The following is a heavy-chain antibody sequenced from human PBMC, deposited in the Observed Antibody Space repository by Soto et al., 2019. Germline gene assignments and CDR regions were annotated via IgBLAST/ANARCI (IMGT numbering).Heavy chain of an antibody. CDR2: ISAYNGNT. J-gene: IGHJ4*02. D-gene: IGHD2-15*01. V-gene: IGHV1-18*01. CDR3: TRSGCSGGSCYSYYFDY. Sequence: QVQLVQSGAEVKKPGASVKVSCKASGYTFTSYGISWVRQAPGQGLEWMGWISAYNGNTNYAQKLQGRDTMTPDTSTSTASMELRSLRSDDTAVYYCTRSGCSGGSCYSYYFDYWGQGTLVTVSS. CDR1: GYTFTSYG.